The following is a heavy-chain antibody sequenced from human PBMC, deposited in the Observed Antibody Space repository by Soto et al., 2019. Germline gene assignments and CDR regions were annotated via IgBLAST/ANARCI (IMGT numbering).Heavy chain of an antibody. V-gene: IGHV3-33*01. Sequence: GGSLRLSCAVSGFTFNNHGMHWVRQAPGKGLEWVAVIWSDGINRYYGDSVRGRFTISRDDSKNTVDLQMSSLRVEDTAVYYCAREGPISGTGAFDIWGQGTKVTVSS. CDR3: AREGPISGTGAFDI. J-gene: IGHJ3*02. D-gene: IGHD3-3*02. CDR1: GFTFNNHG. CDR2: IWSDGINR.